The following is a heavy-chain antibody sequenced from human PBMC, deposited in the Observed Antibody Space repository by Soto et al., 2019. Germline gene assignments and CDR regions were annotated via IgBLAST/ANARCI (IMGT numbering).Heavy chain of an antibody. CDR3: ARGHSTDCSNGVCSFFYNHEMDV. V-gene: IGHV1-2*04. D-gene: IGHD2-8*01. J-gene: IGHJ6*02. CDR2: INPKSGGT. Sequence: ASVKVSCKASGYTFTAYYMHWVRQAPGQGLEWLGRINPKSGGTSTAQKFQGWVTMTRDRSISTVYMELTRLRSDDTAVYFCARGHSTDCSNGVCSFFYNHEMDVWRQGTTVTVSS. CDR1: GYTFTAYY.